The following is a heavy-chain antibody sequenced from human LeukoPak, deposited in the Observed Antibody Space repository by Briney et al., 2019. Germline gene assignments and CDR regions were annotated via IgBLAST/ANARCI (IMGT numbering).Heavy chain of an antibody. J-gene: IGHJ6*03. CDR2: ISSSSSTI. V-gene: IGHV3-48*01. CDR1: GFTFSSYS. CDR3: ARDYPSDCGDYGGDGYYYMDV. D-gene: IGHD4-17*01. Sequence: PGGSLRLSCAASGFTFSSYSMNWVRQAPGKGLEWVSYISSSSSTIYYADSVKGRFTISRDNAKNSLYLQMNSLRAEDTAVYYCARDYPSDCGDYGGDGYYYMDVWGKGTTVTVSS.